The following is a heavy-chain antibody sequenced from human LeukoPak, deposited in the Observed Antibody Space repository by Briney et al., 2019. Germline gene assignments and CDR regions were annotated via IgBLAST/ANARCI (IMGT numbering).Heavy chain of an antibody. CDR2: IYSGGST. D-gene: IGHD7-27*01. J-gene: IGHJ4*02. V-gene: IGHV3-66*01. CDR3: ARDLTGDAYFDY. CDR1: GSTVSSNY. Sequence: GGSLRLSCEVSGSTVSSNYMTWVRQAPGKGLEWVSIIYSGGSTYYADSVKGRFATSRDNSKNTLYLQMNSLRAEDTAVFYCARDLTGDAYFDYWGQGTLVTVSS.